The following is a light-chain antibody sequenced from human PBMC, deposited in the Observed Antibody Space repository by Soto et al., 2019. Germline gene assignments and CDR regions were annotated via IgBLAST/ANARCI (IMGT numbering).Light chain of an antibody. Sequence: EIVLTQSPGTLSLSPGERVTLSCRASQSVSSSHLAWYQQTPGQAPRLLLYGASSRATGITDRFSGSGSGADFTLTISRLDPEDFAVYYCQQYGSSPLTFGPGTKVDIK. CDR1: QSVSSSH. CDR2: GAS. J-gene: IGKJ3*01. V-gene: IGKV3-20*01. CDR3: QQYGSSPLT.